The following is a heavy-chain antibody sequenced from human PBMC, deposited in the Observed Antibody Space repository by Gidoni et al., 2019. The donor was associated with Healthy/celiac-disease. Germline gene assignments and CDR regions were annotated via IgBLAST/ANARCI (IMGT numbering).Heavy chain of an antibody. D-gene: IGHD5-12*01. J-gene: IGHJ3*02. CDR1: GFTFGDYA. CDR3: TSSAEMATTYAFDI. CDR2: IRSKAYGGTT. V-gene: IGHV3-49*05. Sequence: EVQLVESGGGLVKPGRSLRLSCTASGFTFGDYAMSWFRQAPGKGLEWVGFIRSKAYGGTTEYAASVKGRFTISRDDSKSIAYLQMNSLKTEDTAVYYCTSSAEMATTYAFDIWGQGTMVTVSS.